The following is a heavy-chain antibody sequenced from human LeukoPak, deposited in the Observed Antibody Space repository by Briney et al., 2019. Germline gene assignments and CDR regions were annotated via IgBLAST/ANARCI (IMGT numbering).Heavy chain of an antibody. CDR3: ARATYYYDSRGYLLDY. J-gene: IGHJ4*02. D-gene: IGHD3-22*01. CDR1: GGSISSYY. CDR2: IYYSGST. Sequence: PSETLSLTCTVSGGSISSYYWSWIRQPPGKGLEWIGYIYYSGSTNYNPSLKSRVTISLDTSKNQLSLKLSSVTAADTALYYCARATYYYDSRGYLLDYWGQGTRVTVSS. V-gene: IGHV4-59*08.